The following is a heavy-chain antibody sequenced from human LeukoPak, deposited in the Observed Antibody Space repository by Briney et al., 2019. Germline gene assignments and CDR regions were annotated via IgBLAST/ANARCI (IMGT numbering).Heavy chain of an antibody. CDR2: INHSGST. V-gene: IGHV4-34*01. CDR3: ARGPRWNYDWFDP. Sequence: PSETLSLTCAVYGGSFSGYYWSWIRQPPGKGLEWIGEINHSGSTNYNPSLKSRVTISVDTSKNQFSLKLSSVTAADTAVYYCARGPRWNYDWFDPWGQGTLVTLSS. D-gene: IGHD1-7*01. CDR1: GGSFSGYY. J-gene: IGHJ5*02.